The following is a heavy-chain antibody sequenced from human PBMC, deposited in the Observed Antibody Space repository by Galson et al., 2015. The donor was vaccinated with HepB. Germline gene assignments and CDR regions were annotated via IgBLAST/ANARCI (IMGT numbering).Heavy chain of an antibody. Sequence: SVKVSCKVSGYTLTELSMHWVRQAPGKGLEWMGGFDPEDGETIYAQKFQGRVTMTEDTSTDTAYMELSSLRSEDTAVYYCATFNDYGGLHPFDYWGQGTLVTVSS. CDR2: FDPEDGET. CDR3: ATFNDYGGLHPFDY. D-gene: IGHD4-23*01. V-gene: IGHV1-24*01. CDR1: GYTLTELS. J-gene: IGHJ4*02.